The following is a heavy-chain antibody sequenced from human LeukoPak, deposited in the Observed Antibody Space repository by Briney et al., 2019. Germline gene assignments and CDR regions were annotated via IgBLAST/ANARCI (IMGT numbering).Heavy chain of an antibody. CDR1: GGSFSGYY. J-gene: IGHJ4*02. D-gene: IGHD3-10*01. CDR3: ARRFPGFDY. V-gene: IGHV4-34*01. CDR2: INHSGST. Sequence: SETLSLTCAVYGGSFSGYYWSWIRQPPGKGLEWIGEINHSGSTNYNPSLKSRVTISVDTSKNQFSLKLSSVTAADTAVYYCARRFPGFDYWGQGTLVTVSS.